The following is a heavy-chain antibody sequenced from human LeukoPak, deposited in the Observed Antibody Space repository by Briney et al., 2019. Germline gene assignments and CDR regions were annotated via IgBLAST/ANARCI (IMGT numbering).Heavy chain of an antibody. Sequence: SETLSLTCTVSGDSISSSSYYWGWIRQPPGKGLEWIGEINHSGSTNYNPSLKSRVTISVDTSKNQFSLKLSSVTAADTAVYYCARLKVRGVRQYYFDYWGQGTLVTVSS. CDR3: ARLKVRGVRQYYFDY. D-gene: IGHD3-10*01. V-gene: IGHV4-39*07. J-gene: IGHJ4*02. CDR2: INHSGST. CDR1: GDSISSSSYY.